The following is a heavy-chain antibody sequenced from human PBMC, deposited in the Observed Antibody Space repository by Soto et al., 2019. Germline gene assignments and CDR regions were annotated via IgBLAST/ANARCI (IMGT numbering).Heavy chain of an antibody. CDR3: AHFDTKVNTGYFDP. CDR2: VYWDGNK. V-gene: IGHV2-5*02. Sequence: SGPTLVNPTQTLTLTCTFSGFSLTTAGVGVVWIRQPPGRALEWLALVYWDGNKHYSPSLQSRATMTTDTSKNHVVLTVTNMDPVDTATYHCAHFDTKVNTGYFDPWGQGVLVTVS. J-gene: IGHJ5*02. CDR1: GFSLTTAGVG. D-gene: IGHD5-12*01.